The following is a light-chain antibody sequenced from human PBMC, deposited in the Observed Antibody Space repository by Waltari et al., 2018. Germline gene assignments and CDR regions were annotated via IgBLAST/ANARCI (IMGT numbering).Light chain of an antibody. CDR2: AAS. V-gene: IGKV1-39*01. CDR1: QSISSY. CDR3: QQSYSTPRNT. Sequence: DIKMTQSPSSLSASVGDRVTITSRASQSISSYLNWYQQKPGKAPKLLIYAASSLQSGVPSRFSGSGSGTDFTLTISSLQPEDFATYYCQQSYSTPRNTFGQGTKLEIK. J-gene: IGKJ2*01.